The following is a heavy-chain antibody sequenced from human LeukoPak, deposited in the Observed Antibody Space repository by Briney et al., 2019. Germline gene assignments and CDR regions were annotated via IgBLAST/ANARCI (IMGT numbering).Heavy chain of an antibody. CDR3: ARDPYCISTACSWYLDL. J-gene: IGHJ2*01. D-gene: IGHD2-2*01. CDR1: GFTFSTYT. V-gene: IGHV3-21*01. CDR2: ITSNGFYI. Sequence: GESLRLSCAASGFTFSTYTMNWVRQPPGKGLEWVSSITSNGFYIYYADSLKGRFTISRDTSKYSLSLHINSLRAEDTAIYYCARDPYCISTACSWYLDLWGRGTLVTVSS.